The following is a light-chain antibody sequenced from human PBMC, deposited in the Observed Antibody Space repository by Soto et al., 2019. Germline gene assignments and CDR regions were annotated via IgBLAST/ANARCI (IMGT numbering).Light chain of an antibody. V-gene: IGKV4-1*01. CDR3: QQYYDPPFP. CDR2: WAS. CDR1: QSLFFSANGKNY. Sequence: DIVMTQSPDSLAVSLGERAAIHCKSSQSLFFSANGKNYLAWYQKKPGQPPKLLIYWASNRESGVPDRFTGSESGTDFTLAISSLQAEDVAVYYCQQYYDPPFPFGQGTRREI. J-gene: IGKJ5*01.